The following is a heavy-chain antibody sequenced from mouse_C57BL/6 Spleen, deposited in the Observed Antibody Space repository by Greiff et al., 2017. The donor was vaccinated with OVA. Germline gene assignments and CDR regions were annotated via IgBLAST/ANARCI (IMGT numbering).Heavy chain of an antibody. CDR1: GYTFTSYW. J-gene: IGHJ4*01. CDR3: AREKTGKAMDY. CDR2: IDPSDSYT. V-gene: IGHV1-69*01. Sequence: QVQLQQPGAELVMPGASVKLSCKASGYTFTSYWMHWVKQRPGQGLEWIGEIDPSDSYTNYTQKFKGHSTLTVDKSSSTAYMQLSSLTSEDSAVYYCAREKTGKAMDYWGQGTSVTVSS.